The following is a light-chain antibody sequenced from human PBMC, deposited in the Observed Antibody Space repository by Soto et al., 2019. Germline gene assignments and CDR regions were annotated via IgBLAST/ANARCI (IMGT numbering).Light chain of an antibody. CDR2: GAS. CDR1: QSVSSY. J-gene: IGKJ2*01. CDR3: QQYNNWPYT. V-gene: IGKV3-15*01. Sequence: EIVMTQSPATLSLSPGERATLSCRASQSVSSYLAWYQQKPGQAPRLLIYGASNRATGIPARFSGSGSGTEFTLTISSLQSEDFAVYYCQQYNNWPYTFGQGTKLEIK.